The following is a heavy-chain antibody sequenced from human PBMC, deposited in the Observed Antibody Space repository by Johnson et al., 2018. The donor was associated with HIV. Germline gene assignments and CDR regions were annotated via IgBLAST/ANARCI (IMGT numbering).Heavy chain of an antibody. V-gene: IGHV3-66*01. CDR1: GFTVNTNY. J-gene: IGHJ3*02. Sequence: VQLVESGGGLVQPGGSLRLSCAASGFTVNTNYMSWVRQAPGKGLEWVSVIYSDGSSYYADSVKGRFTISRDNAKNSLYLQMNSLRAEDTAVYYCASCSSWFGVDAFDIWGQGTMVTVSS. CDR2: IYSDGSS. CDR3: ASCSSWFGVDAFDI. D-gene: IGHD6-13*01.